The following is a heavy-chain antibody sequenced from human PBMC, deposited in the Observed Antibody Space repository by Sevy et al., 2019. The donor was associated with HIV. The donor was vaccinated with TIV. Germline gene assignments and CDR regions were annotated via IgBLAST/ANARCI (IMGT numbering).Heavy chain of an antibody. CDR2: ICGSGGDT. CDR1: GFTFSTYA. V-gene: IGHV3-23*01. CDR3: AKDAYYYDSSGYSMSQWYYGMDV. J-gene: IGHJ6*02. Sequence: GGSLRLSCAASGFTFSTYAMSWARQAPGRGLEWVSVICGSGGDTYYADSVKGRFTISRDNSKNTLYLQMNSLRAEDTAVYYCAKDAYYYDSSGYSMSQWYYGMDVWGQGTTVTVSS. D-gene: IGHD3-22*01.